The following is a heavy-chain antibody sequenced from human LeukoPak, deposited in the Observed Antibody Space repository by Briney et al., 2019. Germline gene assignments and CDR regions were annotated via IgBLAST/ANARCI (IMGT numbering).Heavy chain of an antibody. V-gene: IGHV4-38-2*01. Sequence: SETLSLTCAVSGYSISSGYYWGWIRQPPGKGLEWIGSIYHSGSTYYNPSLKSRVTISVDTSKNQFSLKLSSVTAADTAVYYCARTWSGYSRHRNKKGYFDYWGQGTLVTVSS. CDR2: IYHSGST. CDR1: GYSISSGYY. CDR3: ARTWSGYSRHRNKKGYFDY. D-gene: IGHD3-3*01. J-gene: IGHJ4*02.